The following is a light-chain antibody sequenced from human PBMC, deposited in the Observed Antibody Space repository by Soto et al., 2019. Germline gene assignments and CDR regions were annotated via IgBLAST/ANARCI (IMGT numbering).Light chain of an antibody. CDR3: QKYYSAPFT. V-gene: IGKV1-27*01. Sequence: DIQMTQSPTSLSASVGDRVTITCRASQGISNYLAWYQQRPGKVPKLLIYAASTLQSGVPSRFTGSGSGTDFTLTISSLQPEDVATYYCQKYYSAPFTFGPGTKVHIK. J-gene: IGKJ3*01. CDR1: QGISNY. CDR2: AAS.